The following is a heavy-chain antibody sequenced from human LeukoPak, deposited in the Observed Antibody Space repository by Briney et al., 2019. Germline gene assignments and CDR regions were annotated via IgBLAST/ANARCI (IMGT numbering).Heavy chain of an antibody. CDR1: GGSISSSSYY. CDR2: IYYSGNT. J-gene: IGHJ4*02. CDR3: ARPGYCSSTSCYKDY. Sequence: SETLSLTCTVSGGSISSSSYYWGWIRQPPGKGLEWFGSIYYSGNTYYNPSLKSRVTISVDTSKNQFSLKLSSVTAADTAVYYCARPGYCSSTSCYKDYWGQGTLVTVSS. D-gene: IGHD2-2*02. V-gene: IGHV4-39*01.